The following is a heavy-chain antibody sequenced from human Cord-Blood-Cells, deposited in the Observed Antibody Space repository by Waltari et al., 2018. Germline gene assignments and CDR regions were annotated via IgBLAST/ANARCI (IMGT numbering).Heavy chain of an antibody. J-gene: IGHJ3*02. D-gene: IGHD6-6*01. V-gene: IGHV1-8*03. CDR2: MNPNSGNT. CDR1: GYTFTIYH. CDR3: ARVIGSSDAFDI. Sequence: QVQLVQSGAELKKPGSSVQVACTASGYTFTIYHLNRVRQATGQGLEWMGWMNPNSGNTGYAQKFQGRVTITRNTSISTAYMELSSLRSEDTAVYYCARVIGSSDAFDIWGQGTMVTVSS.